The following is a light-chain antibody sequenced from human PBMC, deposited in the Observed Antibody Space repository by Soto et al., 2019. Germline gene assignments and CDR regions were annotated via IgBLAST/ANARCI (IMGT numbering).Light chain of an antibody. CDR3: QRSFSTPLT. Sequence: DIQMTQSPSSLSASVGDRVTITCRASQSISSCLPWYQQKPGKAPKLLIYAASSLQSGVPSRFSGSGSGTDFTLTISSLQPEDFATYYCQRSFSTPLTFGGGTKVEIK. CDR1: QSISSC. CDR2: AAS. J-gene: IGKJ4*01. V-gene: IGKV1-39*01.